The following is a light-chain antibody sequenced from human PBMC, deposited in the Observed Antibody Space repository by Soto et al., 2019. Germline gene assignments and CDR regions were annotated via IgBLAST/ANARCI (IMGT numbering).Light chain of an antibody. CDR1: QNIDRF. Sequence: EDVLTQSPVTLSLSQGDRATLSCRASQNIDRFLAWYQHNPGQAPRLLIYGASNRATGIPDRFSGSGYGTDGTLTISRLEPEDSAVYYCQQYSASPRTFGPGTKVDI. J-gene: IGKJ3*01. CDR3: QQYSASPRT. CDR2: GAS. V-gene: IGKV3-20*01.